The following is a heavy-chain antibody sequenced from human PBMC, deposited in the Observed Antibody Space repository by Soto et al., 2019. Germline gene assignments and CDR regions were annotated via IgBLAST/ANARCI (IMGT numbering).Heavy chain of an antibody. CDR3: ARASSRPGVAARGGSWFDP. CDR2: INHSGST. Sequence: KTSETLSLTCAVYGGSFSGYYWSWIRQPPGKGLEWIGEINHSGSTNYNPSLKSRVTISVDTSKNQFSLKLSSVTAADTAVYYCARASSRPGVAARGGSWFDPWGQGTLVTVSS. CDR1: GGSFSGYY. J-gene: IGHJ5*02. D-gene: IGHD2-15*01. V-gene: IGHV4-34*01.